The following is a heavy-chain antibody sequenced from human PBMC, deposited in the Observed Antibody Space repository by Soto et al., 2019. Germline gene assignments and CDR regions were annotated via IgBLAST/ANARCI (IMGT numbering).Heavy chain of an antibody. Sequence: GGSLRLSCAASGFTFNNYAMNWVRQAPGKGLEWVATISGTGGSTYYADSVKGRFTISRGNSKNTLYLQMSSLRVEDTAVYYCAKDRLGGNFDYWGQGTQVTVSS. CDR2: ISGTGGST. CDR1: GFTFNNYA. J-gene: IGHJ4*02. V-gene: IGHV3-23*01. CDR3: AKDRLGGNFDY.